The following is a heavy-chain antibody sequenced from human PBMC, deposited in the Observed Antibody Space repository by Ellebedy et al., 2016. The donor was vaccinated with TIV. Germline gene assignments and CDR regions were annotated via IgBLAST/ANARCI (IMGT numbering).Heavy chain of an antibody. CDR2: INSDGSST. J-gene: IGHJ5*02. CDR3: ARPSGGFDP. Sequence: GESLKISCAASGFTFSSYWMHWVRQAPGKGLVWVSRINSDGSSTSYADSVKGRFTISRDNAKNTLYLQMNSLRAEDTAVYYCARPSGGFDPWGQGTLVTVSS. V-gene: IGHV3-74*01. D-gene: IGHD6-6*01. CDR1: GFTFSSYW.